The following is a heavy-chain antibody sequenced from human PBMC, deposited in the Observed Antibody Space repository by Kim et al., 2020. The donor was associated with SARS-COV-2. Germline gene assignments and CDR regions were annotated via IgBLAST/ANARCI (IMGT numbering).Heavy chain of an antibody. Sequence: GGSLRLSCAASGFTFSSYAMSWVRQAPGKGLEWVSAISGSGGSTYYADSVKGRFTISRDNSKNTLYLQMNSLRAEDTAVYYCAKDVSNGVVVVPAAMQGVGVVYYWGQGTLVTVSS. V-gene: IGHV3-23*01. J-gene: IGHJ4*02. CDR1: GFTFSSYA. D-gene: IGHD2-2*01. CDR3: AKDVSNGVVVVPAAMQGVGVVYY. CDR2: ISGSGGST.